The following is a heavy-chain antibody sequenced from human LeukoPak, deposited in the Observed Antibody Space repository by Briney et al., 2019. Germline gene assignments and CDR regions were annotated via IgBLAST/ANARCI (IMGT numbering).Heavy chain of an antibody. D-gene: IGHD3-10*01. CDR3: ARPYYGYASYGALDL. CDR1: GIDLSPYW. J-gene: IGHJ3*01. CDR2: IQTDGTTT. Sequence: GGSLTLSCAASGIDLSPYWMHWVRQGPGKGLVWVSRIQTDGTTTNYADSVRGRFTISRDNTKNMIYLQMNSLRADDTAMYYCARPYYGYASYGALDLWGQGTMVTVSS. V-gene: IGHV3-74*01.